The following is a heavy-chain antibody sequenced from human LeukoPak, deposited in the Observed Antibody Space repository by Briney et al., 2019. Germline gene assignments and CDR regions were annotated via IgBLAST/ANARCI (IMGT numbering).Heavy chain of an antibody. D-gene: IGHD1-26*01. J-gene: IGHJ4*02. V-gene: IGHV3-23*01. Sequence: PGGSLRLSCAASGFTFSSYAMSWVRQAPGKGLEWVSAISGSGGSTYYADSVKGHFTISRDNSKNTLYLQMDSLRAEDTAVYYCATQVGTTTQYFDYWGQGTLVTVSS. CDR1: GFTFSSYA. CDR2: ISGSGGST. CDR3: ATQVGTTTQYFDY.